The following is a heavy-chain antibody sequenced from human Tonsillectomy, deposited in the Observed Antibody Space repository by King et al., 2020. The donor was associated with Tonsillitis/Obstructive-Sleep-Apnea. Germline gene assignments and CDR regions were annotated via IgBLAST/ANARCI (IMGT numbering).Heavy chain of an antibody. CDR1: GVSISSYY. Sequence: VQLQESGPGLVKPSETLSLTCTVSGVSISSYYWCWIRQPPGKGLEWIGYIYYSGSTNYNPSLKSRVTISVDTSKNQFSLKLSSVTAADTAVYYCARAYYDILTGYLDDAFDIWGQGTMVTVSS. D-gene: IGHD3-9*01. V-gene: IGHV4-59*08. CDR2: IYYSGST. CDR3: ARAYYDILTGYLDDAFDI. J-gene: IGHJ3*02.